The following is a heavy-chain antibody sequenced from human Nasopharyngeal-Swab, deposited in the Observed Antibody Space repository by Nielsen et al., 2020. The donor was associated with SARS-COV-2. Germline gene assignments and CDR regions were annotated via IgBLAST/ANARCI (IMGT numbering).Heavy chain of an antibody. V-gene: IGHV5-10-1*01. CDR2: IDPSDSYT. J-gene: IGHJ4*02. CDR3: ARIVETAQEYDY. D-gene: IGHD5-18*01. Sequence: VRQMPGKGLEWMGRIDPSDSYTSYSPSFQGHVTISTDKSNTTAYLQWSSLKASDTAVYYCARIVETAQEYDYWGQGTLVTVSS.